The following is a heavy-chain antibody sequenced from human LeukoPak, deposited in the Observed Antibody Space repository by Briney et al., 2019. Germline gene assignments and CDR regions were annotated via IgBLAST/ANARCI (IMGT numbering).Heavy chain of an antibody. Sequence: ASVKVSCKASGYTFTGYYMHWVRQAPGQGLEWMGWINPNSGGTNYAQKFQGRVTMTRDTSISTAYMELSRLRSDDTAVYYCARVRAKQQLGPLAYWGQGTLVTVSS. D-gene: IGHD6-6*01. CDR3: ARVRAKQQLGPLAY. V-gene: IGHV1-2*02. CDR2: INPNSGGT. CDR1: GYTFTGYY. J-gene: IGHJ4*02.